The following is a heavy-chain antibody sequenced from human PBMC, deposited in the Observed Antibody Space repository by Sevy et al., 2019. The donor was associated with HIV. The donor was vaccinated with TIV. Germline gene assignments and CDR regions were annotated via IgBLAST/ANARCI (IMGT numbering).Heavy chain of an antibody. J-gene: IGHJ5*02. Sequence: GGSLRLSCAASGFTVSSNYMSWVRQAPGKGLEWVAVISYDGSHKYYADSVKGRFTISRDDSKSSLYLQMNTLRAEDTAVYYCARDAGYSVNWYPRFDPWGQGTLVTVSS. V-gene: IGHV3-30*03. D-gene: IGHD6-13*01. CDR2: ISYDGSHK. CDR3: ARDAGYSVNWYPRFDP. CDR1: GFTVSSNY.